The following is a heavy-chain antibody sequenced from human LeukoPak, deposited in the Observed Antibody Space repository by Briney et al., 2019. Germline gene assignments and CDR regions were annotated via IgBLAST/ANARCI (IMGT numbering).Heavy chain of an antibody. CDR3: ARQGSGSSYYYYTFPY. CDR1: GGSLSGYY. Sequence: SETLSLTCAVYGGSLSGYYWSRIRQPPGKGLEWIGEINHSGNTNYNPSLKSRVTMSVDTSMNHFYLKLSSVTAADTAVYYCARQGSGSSYYYYTFPYWGQGTLVTVSS. D-gene: IGHD1-26*01. V-gene: IGHV4-34*01. CDR2: INHSGNT. J-gene: IGHJ4*02.